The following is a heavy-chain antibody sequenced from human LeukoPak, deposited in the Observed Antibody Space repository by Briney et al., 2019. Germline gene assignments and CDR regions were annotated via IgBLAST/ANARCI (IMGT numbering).Heavy chain of an antibody. Sequence: SETLSLTCTVSGGSINSYYWSWIRQPPGKGLEWIGYIYTSGSTNYNPSLKSRVAMSVDTSKNQFSLKLSSVTAADTAVYYCARHAGGISATGTRPFDYWGQGTLVTVSS. CDR3: ARHAGGISATGTRPFDY. CDR1: GGSINSYY. CDR2: IYTSGST. V-gene: IGHV4-4*09. D-gene: IGHD6-13*01. J-gene: IGHJ4*02.